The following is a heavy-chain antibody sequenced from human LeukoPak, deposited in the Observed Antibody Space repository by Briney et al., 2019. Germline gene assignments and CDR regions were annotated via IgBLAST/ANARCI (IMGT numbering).Heavy chain of an antibody. V-gene: IGHV3-23*01. CDR2: ISGSGGGT. CDR1: GFTFSNYA. Sequence: GGSLRLSCAASGFTFSNYAMNWVRQAPGKGLEWVSAISGSGGGTYYADSVKGRFTISRDNSKNTLYLQMNSLRAEDTAVYYCAKDSSYGGNSGDYWGQGTLVTVSS. CDR3: AKDSSYGGNSGDY. D-gene: IGHD4-23*01. J-gene: IGHJ4*02.